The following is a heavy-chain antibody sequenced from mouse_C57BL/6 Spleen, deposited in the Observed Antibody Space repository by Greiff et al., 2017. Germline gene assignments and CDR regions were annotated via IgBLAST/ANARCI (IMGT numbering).Heavy chain of an antibody. D-gene: IGHD4-1*01. CDR2: ISDGGSYT. J-gene: IGHJ2*01. V-gene: IGHV5-4*01. Sequence: EVQGVESGGGLVKPGGSLKLSCAASGFTFSSYAMSWVRQTPEKRLEWVATISDGGSYTYYPDNVKGRFTISRDNAKNNLYLQMSHLKSEDTAMYYCARESGTPYYFDYWGQGTTLTVSS. CDR1: GFTFSSYA. CDR3: ARESGTPYYFDY.